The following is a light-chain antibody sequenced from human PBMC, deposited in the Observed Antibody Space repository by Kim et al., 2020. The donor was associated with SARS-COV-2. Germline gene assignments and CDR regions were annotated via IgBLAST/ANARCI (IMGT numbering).Light chain of an antibody. J-gene: IGKJ5*01. Sequence: SVSPGEIATLSCRASQTINTNLAWYQHKPGQAPRVLIYGASTRATGVPARFSGSGSGTEFTLTISSLQSEDFAVYYCQHYHYWRAFGHGTRLEIK. CDR1: QTINTN. CDR3: QHYHYWRA. CDR2: GAS. V-gene: IGKV3-15*01.